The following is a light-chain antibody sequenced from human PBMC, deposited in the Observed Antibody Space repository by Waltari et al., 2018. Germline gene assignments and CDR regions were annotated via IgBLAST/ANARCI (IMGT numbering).Light chain of an antibody. Sequence: QSVLTQPPSVSAAPGQRVTISCSGGSSNMGNNYVSWYRQFPGTAPKLLIYEDSERPSGIPDRFAGSKSGTSATLAITGLQAGDEADYCCGTCDSILSGAVFGGGTHLTVL. CDR1: SSNMGNNY. V-gene: IGLV1-51*02. CDR3: GTCDSILSGAV. J-gene: IGLJ7*01. CDR2: EDS.